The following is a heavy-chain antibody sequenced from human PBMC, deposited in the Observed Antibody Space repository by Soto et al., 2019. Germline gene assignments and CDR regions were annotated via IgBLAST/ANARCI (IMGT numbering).Heavy chain of an antibody. CDR1: GFTFSSYS. D-gene: IGHD3-9*01. CDR3: ARAPVISILTGYFDY. CDR2: ISSSSSYI. J-gene: IGHJ4*02. Sequence: GGSLRLSCAASGFTFSSYSMNWVRQAPGKGLEWVSSISSSSSYIYYADSVKGRFTISRDNAKNSLYLQMNSLRAEDTAVYYCARAPVISILTGYFDYWGQGTLVTVSS. V-gene: IGHV3-21*01.